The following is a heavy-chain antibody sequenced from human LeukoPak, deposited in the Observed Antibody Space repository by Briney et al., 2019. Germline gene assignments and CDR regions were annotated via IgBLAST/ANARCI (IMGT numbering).Heavy chain of an antibody. CDR1: GFTFSNYW. J-gene: IGHJ3*02. V-gene: IGHV3-7*01. Sequence: GGSLRLSCAASGFTFSNYWMSWVRQAPGKGLEWVANIKQDGGEKYYVDSVKGRFTISRDNAKNSLYLQMNSLRGEDTAVYYCVRVKYYDFWSGNDAFDMWGQGTMVTVSS. D-gene: IGHD3-3*01. CDR3: VRVKYYDFWSGNDAFDM. CDR2: IKQDGGEK.